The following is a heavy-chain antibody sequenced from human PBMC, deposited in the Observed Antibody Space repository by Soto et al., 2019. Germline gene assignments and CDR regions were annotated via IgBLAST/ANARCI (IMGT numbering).Heavy chain of an antibody. CDR3: ARSSCSGGSCYVYPSGFPGYFDY. CDR1: GFTFSSYS. V-gene: IGHV3-21*01. CDR2: ISSSSSYI. J-gene: IGHJ4*02. Sequence: GGSLRLSCAASGFTFSSYSMNWVRQAPGKGLEWVSSISSSSSYIYYADSVKGRFTISRDNAKNSLYLQMNSLRAEDTAVYYCARSSCSGGSCYVYPSGFPGYFDYWGQGTLVTVSS. D-gene: IGHD2-15*01.